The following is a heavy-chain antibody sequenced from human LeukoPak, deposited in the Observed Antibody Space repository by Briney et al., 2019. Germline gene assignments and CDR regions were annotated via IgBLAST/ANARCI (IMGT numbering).Heavy chain of an antibody. Sequence: SETLSLTCAVYGGSFSGYYWSWIRQPPGKGLEWIGEINHSGSTNYNPSLKSRVTISVDTSKNQFSLKLSSVTAADTAVYYCARGAFETRRFLEWSFPGPPDYWDQGTLVTVSS. D-gene: IGHD3-3*01. V-gene: IGHV4-34*01. CDR2: INHSGST. J-gene: IGHJ4*02. CDR3: ARGAFETRRFLEWSFPGPPDY. CDR1: GGSFSGYY.